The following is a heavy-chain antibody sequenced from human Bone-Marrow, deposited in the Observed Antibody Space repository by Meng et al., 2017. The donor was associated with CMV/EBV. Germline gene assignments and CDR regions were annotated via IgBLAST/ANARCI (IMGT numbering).Heavy chain of an antibody. CDR1: GFTFSSYG. D-gene: IGHD6-13*01. CDR2: IRYDGSNK. J-gene: IGHJ4*02. CDR3: AKDQVWGSSWPLLNN. Sequence: GESLKISCAASGFTFSSYGMHWVRQAPGKGLEWVAFIRYDGSNKYYADSVKGRFTISRDNSKNTLYLQMNSLRAEDTAVYYCAKDQVWGSSWPLLNNWGQGTLVTVSS. V-gene: IGHV3-30*02.